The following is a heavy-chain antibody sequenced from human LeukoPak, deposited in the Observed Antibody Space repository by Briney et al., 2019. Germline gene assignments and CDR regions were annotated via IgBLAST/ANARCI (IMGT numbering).Heavy chain of an antibody. Sequence: GGSLRLSCAASGFTFSNYNMFWARQAPGKGLEWVANIKQDGSEKYYVDSVKGRFTISRDNAKNSLYLQMNSLRAEDTAVYYCAREGDYGSYFDYWGQGTLVTVSS. J-gene: IGHJ4*02. D-gene: IGHD4-17*01. CDR3: AREGDYGSYFDY. CDR2: IKQDGSEK. CDR1: GFTFSNYN. V-gene: IGHV3-7*03.